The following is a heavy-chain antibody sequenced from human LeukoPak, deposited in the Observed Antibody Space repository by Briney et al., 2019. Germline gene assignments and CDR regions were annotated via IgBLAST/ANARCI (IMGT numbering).Heavy chain of an antibody. CDR2: IRYDGSNK. CDR3: ARDAVVTQSGNWFDP. J-gene: IGHJ5*02. D-gene: IGHD4-23*01. V-gene: IGHV3-30*02. CDR1: GFSFGSYG. Sequence: PGGSLRLSCAASGFSFGSYGMHWVRQAPGKGLEWVAFIRYDGSNKYYADSVKGRFTISRDNSKNTLYLQMNSLRAEDTAVYYCARDAVVTQSGNWFDPWGQGTLVTVSS.